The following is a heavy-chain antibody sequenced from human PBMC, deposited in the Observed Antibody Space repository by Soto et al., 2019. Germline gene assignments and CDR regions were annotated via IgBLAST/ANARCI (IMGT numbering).Heavy chain of an antibody. J-gene: IGHJ4*02. V-gene: IGHV4-59*01. CDR1: GGSISSYY. CDR2: IYYSGST. Sequence: QVQLQESGPGLVKPSETLSLTCTVSGGSISSYYWSWIRQPPGKGLEWIGYIYYSGSTNYNPSLKSRVTISVDTSQNQFSLKLSSVTAADTAVYYCARAILTGATDYWGQGTLVTVSS. D-gene: IGHD1-20*01. CDR3: ARAILTGATDY.